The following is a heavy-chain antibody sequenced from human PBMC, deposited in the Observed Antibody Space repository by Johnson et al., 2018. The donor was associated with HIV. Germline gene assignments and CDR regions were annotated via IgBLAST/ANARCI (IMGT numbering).Heavy chain of an antibody. Sequence: VQLVESGGGLVQPGGSLRLSCAASRFTFSSYAMHWVRQAPGKGLEWVSGITWNGGSTGYADSVKGRFTISRDNAKNSLYLQMNSLRAEDTALYYCAKNQEVSREDAFDIWGQGTMVTVSS. V-gene: IGHV3-20*04. D-gene: IGHD3-3*02. CDR1: RFTFSSYA. CDR3: AKNQEVSREDAFDI. J-gene: IGHJ3*02. CDR2: ITWNGGST.